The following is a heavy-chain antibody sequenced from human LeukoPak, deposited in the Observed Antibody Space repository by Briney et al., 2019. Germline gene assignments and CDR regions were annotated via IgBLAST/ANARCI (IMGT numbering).Heavy chain of an antibody. CDR3: ARGAAAGPTEIDY. D-gene: IGHD6-25*01. V-gene: IGHV1-2*02. J-gene: IGHJ4*02. Sequence: PWASVKVSCKASGYTFTGYYMHWVRQAPGQGLEWMGWINPNSGGTNYAQKFQGRVTMTRDTSISTAYMELSRLRSDDTAVYYCARGAAAGPTEIDYWGQGTLVTVSS. CDR2: INPNSGGT. CDR1: GYTFTGYY.